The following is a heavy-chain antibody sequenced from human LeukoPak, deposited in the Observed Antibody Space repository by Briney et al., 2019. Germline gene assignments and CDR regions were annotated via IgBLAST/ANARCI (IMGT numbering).Heavy chain of an antibody. J-gene: IGHJ6*03. CDR2: IYYSGRT. CDR3: ARDYGHYYYYYMDV. CDR1: GGSISSGDYY. Sequence: SQTLSLTCTVSGGSISSGDYYWSWIRQPPGKGLGWIGYIYYSGRTYYNPSLKSRVTISVDTSKNQFSLKLSSVTAADTAVYYCARDYGHYYYYYMDVWGKGTTVTVSS. D-gene: IGHD3-16*01. V-gene: IGHV4-30-4*08.